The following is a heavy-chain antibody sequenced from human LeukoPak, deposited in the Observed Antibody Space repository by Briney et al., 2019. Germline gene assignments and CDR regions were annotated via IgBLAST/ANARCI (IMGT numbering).Heavy chain of an antibody. CDR2: IYYSGST. J-gene: IGHJ4*02. CDR3: ARQGIAVAGQHY. Sequence: PSETLSLTCTVSGGSISSSSYYWGWIRQPPGKGLEWIGSIYYSGSTYYNPSLKSRVTISVDTSKNQFSLKLSSVTAADTAVYYCARQGIAVAGQHYWGQGTLVTVSS. V-gene: IGHV4-39*01. D-gene: IGHD6-19*01. CDR1: GGSISSSSYY.